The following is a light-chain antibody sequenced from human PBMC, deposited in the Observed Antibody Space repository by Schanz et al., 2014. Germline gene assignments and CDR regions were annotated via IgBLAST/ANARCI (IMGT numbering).Light chain of an antibody. V-gene: IGKV3-15*01. CDR1: QSVTSN. J-gene: IGKJ1*01. CDR2: GAS. CDR3: QQYDNWWT. Sequence: EIVMTQSPATLSVSPGERATLSCRASQSVTSNLAWYQQRPGQAPRLLIYGASTRATGIPANFSGSGSGTEFTLTISSLQSEDFAVYYCQQYDNWWTFGPGTKVEIK.